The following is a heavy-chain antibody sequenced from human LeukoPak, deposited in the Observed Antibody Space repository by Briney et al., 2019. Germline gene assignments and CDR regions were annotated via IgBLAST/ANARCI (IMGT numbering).Heavy chain of an antibody. CDR3: ARGSPYYGSGSDNWFDP. J-gene: IGHJ5*02. CDR2: IYYSGST. CDR1: GGSISSYY. V-gene: IGHV4-59*01. D-gene: IGHD3-10*01. Sequence: SETLSLTCTVSGGSISSYYWSWIRKPPGKGLEWIGYIYYSGSTNYNPSLKSRVTISVDTSKNQFSLKLSSVTAADTAVYYCARGSPYYGSGSDNWFDPWGQGTLVTVSS.